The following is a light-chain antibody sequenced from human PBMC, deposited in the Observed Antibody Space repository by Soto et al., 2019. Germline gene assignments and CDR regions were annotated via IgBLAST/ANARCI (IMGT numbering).Light chain of an antibody. J-gene: IGKJ4*01. Sequence: IQVTQSPSSLSASVGDRVTITCQASQGLSNSLNWYQHKPGKAPKLLIYDASNLETGVPSRFSGSGSRTDFTLIISSLQPEDIGTYYCQHYERFPLTFGGGTKVDIK. V-gene: IGKV1-33*01. CDR3: QHYERFPLT. CDR2: DAS. CDR1: QGLSNS.